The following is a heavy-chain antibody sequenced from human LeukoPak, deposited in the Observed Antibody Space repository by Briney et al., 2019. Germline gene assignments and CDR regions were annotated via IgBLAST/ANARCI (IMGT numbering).Heavy chain of an antibody. Sequence: GGSLRLSCTVSGFTVSSNSMSWVRQAPGKGLEWVSFIYSDNTHYSDSVKGRFTISRDNSKNTLYLQMNSLRAEDTAVYYCAKDPVPAAVVVVASYYFDYWGQGTLVTVSS. CDR3: AKDPVPAAVVVVASYYFDY. D-gene: IGHD2-15*01. J-gene: IGHJ4*02. CDR1: GFTVSSNS. CDR2: IYSDNT. V-gene: IGHV3-53*01.